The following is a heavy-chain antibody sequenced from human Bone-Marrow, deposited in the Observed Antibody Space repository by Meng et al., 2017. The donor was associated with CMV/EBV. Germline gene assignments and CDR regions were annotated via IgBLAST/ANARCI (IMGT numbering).Heavy chain of an antibody. CDR1: GGTFSSYA. CDR2: IIPIFGIA. D-gene: IGHD6-13*01. V-gene: IGHV1-69*10. Sequence: SVKVSCKASGGTFSSYAISWVRQAPGQGLEWMGGIIPIFGIANYAQKFQGRVTITADKSTSTAYMELSSLRSDDTAVYYCARAEPGIAAAGFDYWGQGTLVTVSS. J-gene: IGHJ4*02. CDR3: ARAEPGIAAAGFDY.